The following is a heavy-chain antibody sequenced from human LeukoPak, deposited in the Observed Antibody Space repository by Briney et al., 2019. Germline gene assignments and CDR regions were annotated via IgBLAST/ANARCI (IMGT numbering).Heavy chain of an antibody. V-gene: IGHV4-34*01. CDR3: AAQNRRYCSGGSCYSGWFDP. CDR1: GGSFSGYY. CDR2: INHSGST. D-gene: IGHD2-15*01. Sequence: SETLSLTCAVYGGSFSGYYWSWIRQPPGKGLEWIGEINHSGSTNYNPSLKSRVTISVDTSKNQFSLKLSSVTAADTAVYYCAAQNRRYCSGGSCYSGWFDPWGQGTLVTVSS. J-gene: IGHJ5*02.